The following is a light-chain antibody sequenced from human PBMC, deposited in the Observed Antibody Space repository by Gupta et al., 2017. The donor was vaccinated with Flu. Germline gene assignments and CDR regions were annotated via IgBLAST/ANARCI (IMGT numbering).Light chain of an antibody. CDR1: NGDIGSYHH. J-gene: IGLJ1*01. CDR3: CSYAASSLHV. V-gene: IGLV2-14*01. Sequence: QSALTQPASVSGSPGQSITISCTGTNGDIGSYHHVSWYQQHPDKAPKLIIYEVKNRPSGVSNRLSGSKSGNTASLTISGLQAEDEADYYCCSYAASSLHVFGTGTKVSVL. CDR2: EVK.